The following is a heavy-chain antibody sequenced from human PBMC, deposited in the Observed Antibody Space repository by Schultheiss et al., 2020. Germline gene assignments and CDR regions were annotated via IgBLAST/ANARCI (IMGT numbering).Heavy chain of an antibody. V-gene: IGHV3-21*01. CDR1: GFTFSSYS. CDR3: ARVVAATPARRHTFDY. J-gene: IGHJ4*02. Sequence: GSLRPSCAASGFTFSSYSMHWVRQAPGKGLEWVSSISSSSSYIYYADSVKGRFTIYRDNAKNSLYLQMNSLRAEDTAVYYCARVVAATPARRHTFDYWGQGTLVTVSS. CDR2: ISSSSSYI. D-gene: IGHD2-15*01.